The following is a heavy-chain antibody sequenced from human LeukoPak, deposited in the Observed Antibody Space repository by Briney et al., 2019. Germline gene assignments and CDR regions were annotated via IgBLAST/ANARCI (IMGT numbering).Heavy chain of an antibody. V-gene: IGHV3-48*02. CDR2: ISSSTNTI. D-gene: IGHD4-23*01. Sequence: PGGSLRLSCAASGFTFSSYSMNWVREAPGKGLEWASYISSSTNTIYYADSVKGRFTISRDNAKNSLFLRMNSLRDEDTAVYYCARGGYGANDDAFDIWGQGTMVTVSS. CDR1: GFTFSSYS. J-gene: IGHJ3*02. CDR3: ARGGYGANDDAFDI.